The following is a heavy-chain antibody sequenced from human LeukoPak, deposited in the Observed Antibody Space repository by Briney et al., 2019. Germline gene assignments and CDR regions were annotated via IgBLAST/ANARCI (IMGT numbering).Heavy chain of an antibody. CDR2: IYPGDSGT. J-gene: IGHJ3*02. Sequence: GEPLKISCKGSGYSFTSYWIGWVRQMPGKGLEWMGIIYPGDSGTRYSPSFQGQVTISADKSISTAYLQWSSLKASDTAMYYCARQAKRTLRMKDAFDIWGQGTMVTVSS. CDR3: ARQAKRTLRMKDAFDI. CDR1: GYSFTSYW. D-gene: IGHD2-15*01. V-gene: IGHV5-51*01.